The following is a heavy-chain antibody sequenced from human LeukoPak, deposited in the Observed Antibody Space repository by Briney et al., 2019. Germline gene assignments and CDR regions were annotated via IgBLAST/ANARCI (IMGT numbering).Heavy chain of an antibody. V-gene: IGHV4-59*12. J-gene: IGHJ6*03. CDR2: IYYSGST. D-gene: IGHD1-26*01. CDR1: GGSISSYY. CDR3: ARVGLSGSYPYYYYYMDV. Sequence: SETLSLTCAVYGGSISSYYWSWIRQPPGKGLEWIGYIYYSGSTNYNPSLKSRVTISVDTSKNQFSLKLSSVTAADTAVYYCARVGLSGSYPYYYYYMDVWGKGTTVTVSS.